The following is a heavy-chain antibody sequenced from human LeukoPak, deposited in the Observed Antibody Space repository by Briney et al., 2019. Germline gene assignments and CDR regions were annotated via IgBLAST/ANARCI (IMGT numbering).Heavy chain of an antibody. CDR1: GGTFSSYA. V-gene: IGHV1-69*05. CDR2: IIPIFGTA. Sequence: SVKVSFKASGGTFSSYAISWVRQAPGQGLEWMGRIIPIFGTANYAQKFLGRVTITTDESTSTAYMELSSLRSEDTAVYYCARSLTTVTTAWFDPWGQGTLVTVSS. D-gene: IGHD4-17*01. J-gene: IGHJ5*02. CDR3: ARSLTTVTTAWFDP.